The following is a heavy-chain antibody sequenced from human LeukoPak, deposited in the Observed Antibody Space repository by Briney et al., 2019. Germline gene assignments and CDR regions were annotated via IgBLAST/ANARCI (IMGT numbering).Heavy chain of an antibody. CDR3: ARLTMVRGVAFRYFDY. D-gene: IGHD3-10*01. CDR2: IYYSGST. CDR1: GGSISSSTYY. J-gene: IGHJ4*02. V-gene: IGHV4-61*05. Sequence: PSETLSLTCPVSGGSISSSTYYWGWIRQPPGKGLEWIGYIYYSGSTNYNPSLKSRVTISVDTSKNQFSLKLSSVTAADTAVYYCARLTMVRGVAFRYFDYWGQGTLVTVSS.